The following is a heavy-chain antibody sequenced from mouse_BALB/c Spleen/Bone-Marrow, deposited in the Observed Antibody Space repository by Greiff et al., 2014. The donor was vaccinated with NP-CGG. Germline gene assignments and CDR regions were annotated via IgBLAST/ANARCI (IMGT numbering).Heavy chain of an antibody. CDR2: IHPNSGNT. V-gene: IGHV1S130*01. J-gene: IGHJ1*01. D-gene: IGHD2-14*01. CDR3: ARSYRFWYFDV. CDR1: GYTFTSSW. Sequence: VKLMESGSVLVRPGASVKLSCKASGYTFTSSWMHWAKQRPGQGLEWIGDIHPNSGNTTYNENFRGKATLTVDTSSYTAYVYLSSLTSEDSAVYYCARSYRFWYFDVWGAGTTVTVSS.